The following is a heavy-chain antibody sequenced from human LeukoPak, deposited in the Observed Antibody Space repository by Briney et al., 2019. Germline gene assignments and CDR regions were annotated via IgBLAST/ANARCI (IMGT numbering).Heavy chain of an antibody. Sequence: SETLSLTCTVSGGSISSSSYYWGWIRQPPGKGLEWIGSIYYSGSTYYNPSLKSRVTISVDTSKNQFSLKLSSVTAADTAVYYCARVILSNEIKYGSGRLLSLYYYYYMDVWGKGTTVTVSS. CDR3: ARVILSNEIKYGSGRLLSLYYYYYMDV. D-gene: IGHD3-10*01. CDR1: GGSISSSSYY. V-gene: IGHV4-39*07. CDR2: IYYSGST. J-gene: IGHJ6*03.